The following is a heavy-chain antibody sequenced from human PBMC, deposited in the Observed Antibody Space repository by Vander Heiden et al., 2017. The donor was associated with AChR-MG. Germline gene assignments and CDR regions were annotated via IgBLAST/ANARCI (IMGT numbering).Heavy chain of an antibody. CDR3: ARDVTEL. CDR2: IDAANAVT. J-gene: IGHJ4*02. CDR1: GFTFTGDV. Sequence: QVQLVQSGAEVKKPGASVNISCKDSGFTFTGDVIHWVRQAPGQRPEWMGWIDAANAVTKYSQKSQGRVTITRDTSANTVYMELTSLTSEDTAVYYCARDVTELWGQGTLVTVSA. D-gene: IGHD1-7*01. V-gene: IGHV1-3*01.